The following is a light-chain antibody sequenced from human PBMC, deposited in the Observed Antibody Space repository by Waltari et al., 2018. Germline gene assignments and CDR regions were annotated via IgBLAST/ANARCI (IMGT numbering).Light chain of an antibody. CDR3: QQYGRSWNT. Sequence: EIVLTQSPGTLSLSPGERATLSCRASQSVSSNYLAWYQRRPGRAPRLLIHGSSSRATGIPDRFSGSGSGTDFTLTISRLEPEDFAVYYCQQYGRSWNTFGQGTKLEIK. CDR2: GSS. CDR1: QSVSSNY. V-gene: IGKV3-20*01. J-gene: IGKJ2*01.